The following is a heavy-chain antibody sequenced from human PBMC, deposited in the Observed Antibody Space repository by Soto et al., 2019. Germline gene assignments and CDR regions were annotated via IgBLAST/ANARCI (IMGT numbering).Heavy chain of an antibody. V-gene: IGHV4-30-2*01. Sequence: QLQLQESGSGLVKPSQTLSLTCAVSGGSISSGGYSWSWIRQPPGKGLEWIGYIYHSGSTYYNPALTRRVTTSVDRTKNQFSLKLSSVTAADTAVYSRAGGPGVARNYWGQGTLVTVSS. CDR1: GGSISSGGYS. CDR3: AGGPGVARNY. D-gene: IGHD5-12*01. CDR2: IYHSGST. J-gene: IGHJ4*02.